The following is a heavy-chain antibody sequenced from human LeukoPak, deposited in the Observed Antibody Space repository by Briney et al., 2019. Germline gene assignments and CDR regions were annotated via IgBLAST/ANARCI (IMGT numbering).Heavy chain of an antibody. CDR3: ARARTMVTGHYYYGMDV. J-gene: IGHJ6*02. CDR2: INPSGGST. V-gene: IGHV1-46*01. D-gene: IGHD5-18*01. Sequence: ASVKVSCKASGYTFTSYYMHWVRQAPGQGPEWMGIINPSGGSTSYAQKFQGRVTMTRDTSTSTVYMELSNLRSEDTAVYYCARARTMVTGHYYYGMDVWGQGTTVTVSS. CDR1: GYTFTSYY.